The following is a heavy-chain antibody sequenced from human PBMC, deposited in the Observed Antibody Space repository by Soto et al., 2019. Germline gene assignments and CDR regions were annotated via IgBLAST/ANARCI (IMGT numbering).Heavy chain of an antibody. CDR1: GFTFGSYG. J-gene: IGHJ4*02. V-gene: IGHV3-23*01. Sequence: GGSLGLSCAASGFTFGSYGMSWVRQAPGKGLEWVSGISAGGGGTYYADSVKGRFTISRDNSKNTLYLQMNSLRAEDTAVYYCAKDKDSYGSGSYYNDYWGQGTLVTVSS. D-gene: IGHD3-10*01. CDR2: ISAGGGGT. CDR3: AKDKDSYGSGSYYNDY.